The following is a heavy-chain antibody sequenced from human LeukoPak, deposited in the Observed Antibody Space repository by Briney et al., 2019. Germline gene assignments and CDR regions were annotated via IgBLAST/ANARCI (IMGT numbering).Heavy chain of an antibody. CDR1: GFTFSDYY. D-gene: IGHD3-9*01. CDR3: ARDHYDILTGYYTRWYYFDY. J-gene: IGHJ4*02. Sequence: PGGSLRLSCAASGFTFSDYYMSWIRQAPGKGLEWVSYISSSSSYTNYADSVKGRFTISRDNAKNSLYLQMNSLRDEDTAVYYCARDHYDILTGYYTRWYYFDYWGQGTLVTVSS. V-gene: IGHV3-11*06. CDR2: ISSSSSYT.